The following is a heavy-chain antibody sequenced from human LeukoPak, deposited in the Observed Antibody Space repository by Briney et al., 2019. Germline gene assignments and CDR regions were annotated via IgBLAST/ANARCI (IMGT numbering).Heavy chain of an antibody. CDR2: LNSDGTTT. CDR3: ARSRFDYIWGIDQ. J-gene: IGHJ5*02. V-gene: IGHV3-74*01. D-gene: IGHD3-16*01. CDR1: GFTFSSYS. Sequence: GGSLRLSCAASGFTFSSYSMNWVRHAPGKGLVWVSRLNSDGTTTNYADSVKGRFTVSRDNAKNTLYLLINSLRDEDTAVYYCARSRFDYIWGIDQWGQGTLVTVSS.